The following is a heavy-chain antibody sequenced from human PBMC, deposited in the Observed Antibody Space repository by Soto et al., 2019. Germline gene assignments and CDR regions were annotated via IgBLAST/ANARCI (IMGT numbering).Heavy chain of an antibody. CDR2: IFHSGTP. Sequence: TRSVRCAVAGDCSTKVKWWAWIRKPPGKGLEWIGYIFHSGTPHYNPSLKSRVTMSVDTSKNQFSLKVDSLTAEDTAVYYCARSPYADALDISGQRTIVTVS. D-gene: IGHD2-2*01. CDR3: ARSPYADALDI. J-gene: IGHJ3*02. CDR1: GDCSTKVKW. V-gene: IGHV4-28*01.